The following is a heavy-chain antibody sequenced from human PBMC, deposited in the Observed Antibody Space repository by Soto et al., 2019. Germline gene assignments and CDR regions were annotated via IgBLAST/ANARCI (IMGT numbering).Heavy chain of an antibody. CDR2: ISFSDGGT. Sequence: TGGSLRLSCAASGFTFSSYAMTWVRQAPGKGLEWVSSISFSDGGTYYADSVQGRLTISRDNSKNTLFLQMNSLRVEDAAVYYCVKDDRILGRRYFDLWGRGTLVTVSS. D-gene: IGHD2-15*01. CDR1: GFTFSSYA. V-gene: IGHV3-23*01. J-gene: IGHJ2*01. CDR3: VKDDRILGRRYFDL.